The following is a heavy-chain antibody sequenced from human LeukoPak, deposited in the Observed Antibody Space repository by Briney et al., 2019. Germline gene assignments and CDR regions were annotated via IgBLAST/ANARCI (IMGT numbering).Heavy chain of an antibody. CDR2: IYYSGGT. J-gene: IGHJ4*02. V-gene: IGHV4-61*05. CDR1: GGSISSSGYY. D-gene: IGHD6-13*01. Sequence: SETLSLTCTVSGGSISSSGYYWGWIRQPPGKGLEWIGYIYYSGGTNYNPSLKSRVTISVDTSKNQFSLKLSSVTAADTAVYYCASFHPYKAGQQLDWTFFDYWGQGTLVTVSS. CDR3: ASFHPYKAGQQLDWTFFDY.